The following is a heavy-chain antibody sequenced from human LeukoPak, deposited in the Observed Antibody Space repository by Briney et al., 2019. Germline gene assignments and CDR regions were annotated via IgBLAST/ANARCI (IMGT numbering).Heavy chain of an antibody. V-gene: IGHV1-2*02. CDR2: INPNSGGT. CDR3: ARAFHYYDSSGYGRSDAFDI. D-gene: IGHD3-22*01. CDR1: GYTFTGYY. Sequence: ASVKVSCKASGYTFTGYYMHWVRQAPGQGLEWMGWINPNSGGTNYAQKFQGRVTMTRDTSISTAYMELSRLRSDDTAVYYCARAFHYYDSSGYGRSDAFDIWGQGTMVTVSS. J-gene: IGHJ3*02.